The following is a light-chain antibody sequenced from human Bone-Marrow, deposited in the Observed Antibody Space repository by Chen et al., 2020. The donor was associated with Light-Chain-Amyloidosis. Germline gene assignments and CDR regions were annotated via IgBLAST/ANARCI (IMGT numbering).Light chain of an antibody. CDR2: KAS. Sequence: DTQITQSPSPLCASVGDRVTITCRTSQTISDWVAWYQQKPGKAPKLLISKASSLQSGVPSRFSGSGSGTEFTLTISSLQPDDFATYYCQQYNSYSRTFGQGTKVEI. V-gene: IGKV1-5*03. CDR1: QTISDW. J-gene: IGKJ1*01. CDR3: QQYNSYSRT.